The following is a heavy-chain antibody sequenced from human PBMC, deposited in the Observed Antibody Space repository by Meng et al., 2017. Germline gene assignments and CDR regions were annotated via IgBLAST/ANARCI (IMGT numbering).Heavy chain of an antibody. Sequence: GESLKISCAASGFTFSSYAMSWVRQAPGKGLEWVSAISGSGGSTYYADSVKGRFTISRDNSKNTLYLQMNSLRAEDTAVYYCARDLPYYYGSGSSESFDYWGQGTLVTSPQ. V-gene: IGHV3-23*01. CDR1: GFTFSSYA. CDR3: ARDLPYYYGSGSSESFDY. D-gene: IGHD3-10*01. CDR2: ISGSGGST. J-gene: IGHJ4*02.